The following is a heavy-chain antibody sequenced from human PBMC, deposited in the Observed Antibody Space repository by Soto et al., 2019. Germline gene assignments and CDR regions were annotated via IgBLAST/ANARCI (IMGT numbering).Heavy chain of an antibody. J-gene: IGHJ3*02. D-gene: IGHD4-17*01. CDR2: IYYSGIT. CDR3: ARDLAIAMTTVTHGAFDI. Sequence: QVQLQESGPGLVKPSQTLSLTCTVSGGSISSGDYYWSWIRQPPGKGLEWIGYIYYSGITYYNTSLKSRVTISVDTSKNQFSLKLSSVTAADTAVYYCARDLAIAMTTVTHGAFDIWGQGTMVTVSS. CDR1: GGSISSGDYY. V-gene: IGHV4-30-4*01.